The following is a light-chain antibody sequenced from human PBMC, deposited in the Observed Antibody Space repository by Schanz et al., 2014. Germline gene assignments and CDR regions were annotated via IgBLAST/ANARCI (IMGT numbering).Light chain of an antibody. Sequence: AIRITQSPSSLSASTGDRVTITCRASQGISSYLAWYQQKPGKAPKLLIYAASTLQSGVPSRFSGSGSGTDFTLTISSLQPEDFATYYCQQYNSYWGFGQGTKVEIK. J-gene: IGKJ1*01. CDR2: AAS. V-gene: IGKV1-8*01. CDR3: QQYNSYWG. CDR1: QGISSY.